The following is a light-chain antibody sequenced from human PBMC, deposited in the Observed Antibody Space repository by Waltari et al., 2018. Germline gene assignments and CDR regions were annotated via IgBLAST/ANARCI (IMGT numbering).Light chain of an antibody. CDR1: QTVNSNS. CDR2: AAS. CDR3: QQYAWSPPGYT. J-gene: IGKJ2*01. Sequence: IALTQSPGTLSLSPGERATLSCRASQTVNSNSVAWYQQRPGQVPRPLIFAASSRATGIPDRFSASGSGTDFTLTISRLEPEDFAVYYCQQYAWSPPGYTFGQGTKLEIK. V-gene: IGKV3-20*01.